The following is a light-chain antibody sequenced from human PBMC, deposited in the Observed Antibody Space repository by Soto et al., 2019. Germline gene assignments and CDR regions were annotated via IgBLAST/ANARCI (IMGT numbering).Light chain of an antibody. Sequence: VMTQSPATLSVSPGESATLFCRASQSVTNSYLAWYQQKPGQAPRLLIYGASSRATGIPDRFSGSGSETDFTLTISRLEPEDFAVYYCQQYSSSPPITFGQGTRLEIK. CDR2: GAS. CDR1: QSVTNSY. J-gene: IGKJ5*01. CDR3: QQYSSSPPIT. V-gene: IGKV3-20*01.